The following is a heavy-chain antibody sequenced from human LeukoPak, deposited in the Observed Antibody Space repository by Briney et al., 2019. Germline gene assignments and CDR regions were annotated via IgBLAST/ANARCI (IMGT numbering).Heavy chain of an antibody. CDR2: VSYSGST. J-gene: IGHJ4*02. D-gene: IGHD6-13*01. V-gene: IGHV4-39*01. CDR3: ARQRQQLVPRHFDY. Sequence: SETLSLTCTVSGGSISISTYYWDWIRQSPGKGLEWIGSVSYSGSTYYNPSLKSRVTISVDTSKNQFSLKLSSVTAADTAVYYCARQRQQLVPRHFDYWGQGTLVTVSS. CDR1: GGSISISTYY.